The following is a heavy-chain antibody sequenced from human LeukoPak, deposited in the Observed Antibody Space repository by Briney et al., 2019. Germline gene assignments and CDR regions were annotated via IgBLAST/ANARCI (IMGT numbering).Heavy chain of an antibody. J-gene: IGHJ4*02. CDR3: ARRPDYGDVNFDY. V-gene: IGHV3-7*01. D-gene: IGHD4-17*01. CDR1: GFGFRNYW. Sequence: GGSLRLSCAASGFGFRNYWMTWVRQAPGKGPEWVANINPDGSEKSYADSVKGRFTISRDNAKNSLYLQMNSLRAEDTAVYYCARRPDYGDVNFDYWGQGTLVTVSS. CDR2: INPDGSEK.